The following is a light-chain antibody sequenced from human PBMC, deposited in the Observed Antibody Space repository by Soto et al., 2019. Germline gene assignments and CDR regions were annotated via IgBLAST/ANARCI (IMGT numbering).Light chain of an antibody. CDR3: QQYGGSPRT. J-gene: IGKJ2*01. CDR2: GAS. V-gene: IGKV3-20*01. CDR1: QSVSSY. Sequence: EIVLTQSPGTLSLSPGERATLSCRASQSVSSYLAWYQQKPGQAPRLLIYGASSRPTGIPDRFSGSGSGTDFSLSISRLEPEDFAVYYCQQYGGSPRTFGQVTKVEIK.